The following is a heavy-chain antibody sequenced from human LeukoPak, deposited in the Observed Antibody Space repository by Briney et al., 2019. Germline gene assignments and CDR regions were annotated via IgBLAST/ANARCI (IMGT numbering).Heavy chain of an antibody. V-gene: IGHV3-74*01. Sequence: PGGSLRLSCTASGSTFAFRSYWMHWVRQAPGKGLVWISRIDNGGSDTIYADSVKGRFTISRDNAKNTLYLQMNSLRAEDTAVYYCSRGGYHHGFDIWGQGTMVTVSS. D-gene: IGHD3-16*02. CDR1: GSTFAFRSYW. J-gene: IGHJ3*02. CDR3: SRGGYHHGFDI. CDR2: IDNGGSDT.